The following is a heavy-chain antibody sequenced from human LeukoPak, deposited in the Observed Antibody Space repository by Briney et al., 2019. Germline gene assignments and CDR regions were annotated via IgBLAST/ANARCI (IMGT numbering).Heavy chain of an antibody. CDR3: ARSDFGGAFDI. D-gene: IGHD3-3*01. CDR2: IIPILGIA. Sequence: GASVKVSCKASGGTFSSYAISWVRQAPGQGLEWMGRIIPILGIANYAQKFQGRVTITADKSTSTAYMELSSLRSEDTAVYYCARSDFGGAFDIWGQGTMVTASS. CDR1: GGTFSSYA. J-gene: IGHJ3*02. V-gene: IGHV1-69*04.